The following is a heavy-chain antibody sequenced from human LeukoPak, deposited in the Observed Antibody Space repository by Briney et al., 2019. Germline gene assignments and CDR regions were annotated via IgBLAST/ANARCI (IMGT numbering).Heavy chain of an antibody. V-gene: IGHV3-15*01. CDR1: GFTVSKAW. D-gene: IGHD2/OR15-2a*01. CDR2: IKSKSDGGTT. CDR3: TTYNSRDAFDI. J-gene: IGHJ3*02. Sequence: PGGSLRLSCAASGFTVSKAWMSWVRQAPGKGLEWVGRIKSKSDGGTTDHAAPVKGRFTIPRDDSKNTLNLQMNSLKTEDTGVYYCTTYNSRDAFDIWGQGTMVTVSS.